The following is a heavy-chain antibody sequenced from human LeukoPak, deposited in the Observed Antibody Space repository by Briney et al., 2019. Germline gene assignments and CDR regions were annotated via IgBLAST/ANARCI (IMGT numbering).Heavy chain of an antibody. Sequence: GGSLRLSCAASGFTFDDYAMHWVRQVTGKGLEWVSGIGTAADTFYPGSVKGRFTISRDNAKNSFYLQMNSLRAGDTAVYYCARTRTTPGVRGLQMRYFDYWGQGTLVTVSS. D-gene: IGHD3-10*01. CDR1: GFTFDDYA. V-gene: IGHV3-13*01. CDR3: ARTRTTPGVRGLQMRYFDY. J-gene: IGHJ4*02. CDR2: IGTAADT.